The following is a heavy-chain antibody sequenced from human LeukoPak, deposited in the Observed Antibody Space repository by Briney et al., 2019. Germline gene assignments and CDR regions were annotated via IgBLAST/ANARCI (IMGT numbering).Heavy chain of an antibody. D-gene: IGHD3-10*01. Sequence: ASVKVSCKASGYTFTSYYMHWVRQAPGQGLEWMGIINPSGGSKCYAQKFQGRVTMTRDTSKSTVYMELNSLRSEDTAVYYCASGDGSGCAGARDGWGQGTLVTVSS. CDR2: INPSGGSK. CDR3: ASGDGSGCAGARDG. J-gene: IGHJ4*02. CDR1: GYTFTSYY. V-gene: IGHV1-46*01.